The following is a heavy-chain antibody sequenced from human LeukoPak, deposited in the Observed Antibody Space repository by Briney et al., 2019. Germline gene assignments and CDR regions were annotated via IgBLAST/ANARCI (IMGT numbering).Heavy chain of an antibody. CDR1: GFTFDDYA. CDR2: ISWNSGSI. CDR3: AKDIAYYYGSGSSWYFDY. Sequence: GGSLRLSCAASGFTFDDYAMHWVRQAPGKGLEWVPGISWNSGSIGYADSVKGRFTISRDNAKNSLYLQMNSLRAEDTALYYCAKDIAYYYGSGSSWYFDYWGQGTLVTVSS. D-gene: IGHD3-10*01. V-gene: IGHV3-9*01. J-gene: IGHJ4*02.